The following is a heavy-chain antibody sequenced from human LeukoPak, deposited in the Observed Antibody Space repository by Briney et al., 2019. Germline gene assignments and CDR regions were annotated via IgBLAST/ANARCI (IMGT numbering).Heavy chain of an antibody. CDR3: ARSHDSSGLYYFDY. Sequence: GESLKISCKGSGYRFTSNWIGWVRQMPGKGLEWMAIIYPGDSDTRYSPSFQGHVTISADKSISTAYLQWSSLKASDTAMYYCARSHDSSGLYYFDYWGQGTLVTVSS. CDR1: GYRFTSNW. CDR2: IYPGDSDT. V-gene: IGHV5-51*01. D-gene: IGHD3-22*01. J-gene: IGHJ4*02.